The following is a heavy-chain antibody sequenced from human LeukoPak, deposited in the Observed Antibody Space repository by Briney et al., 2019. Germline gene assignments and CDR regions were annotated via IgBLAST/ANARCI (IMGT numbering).Heavy chain of an antibody. D-gene: IGHD3-10*01. CDR3: ARDQSGIRFDP. J-gene: IGHJ5*02. CDR1: GFTFSSYS. Sequence: GGSLRLSCAASGFTFSSYSMNWVRQAPGKGLEWVSSTSSSSSYIYYADSVKGRFAISRDNAKNSLYLQMNSLRAEDTAVYYCARDQSGIRFDPWGQGTLVTVSS. V-gene: IGHV3-21*01. CDR2: TSSSSSYI.